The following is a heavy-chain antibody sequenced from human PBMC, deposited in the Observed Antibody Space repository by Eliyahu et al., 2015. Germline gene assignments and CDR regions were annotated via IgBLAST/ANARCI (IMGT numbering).Heavy chain of an antibody. V-gene: IGHV3-9*01. CDR1: GFTFXDXA. D-gene: IGHD3-10*01. J-gene: IGHJ4*02. Sequence: DVQLVESGGGSVQPGRSLTLSCAASGFTFXDXAMHWVRQVPGKGLGWVSGISWKSGTIVYADSVKGRFTISRDNAKSSLYLQMNSLRLEDTAMYYCAKDTDSSGSYMGYFDYWGQGILVTVSS. CDR2: ISWKSGTI. CDR3: AKDTDSSGSYMGYFDY.